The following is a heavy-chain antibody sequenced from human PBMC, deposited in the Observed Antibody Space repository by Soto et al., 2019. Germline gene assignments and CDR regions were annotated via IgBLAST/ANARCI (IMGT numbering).Heavy chain of an antibody. CDR2: IYYSGST. CDR3: ARVIGDGHYYKTPFGVNFDY. J-gene: IGHJ4*02. V-gene: IGHV4-61*01. D-gene: IGHD3-10*01. Sequence: SETLSLTCTVSGGSVSSGSYYWSWIRQPPGKGLEWIGYIYYSGSTNYNPSLKSRVTISVDTSKNQFSLKLSSVTAADTAVYYCARVIGDGHYYKTPFGVNFDYWGQGPLVTVSS. CDR1: GGSVSSGSYY.